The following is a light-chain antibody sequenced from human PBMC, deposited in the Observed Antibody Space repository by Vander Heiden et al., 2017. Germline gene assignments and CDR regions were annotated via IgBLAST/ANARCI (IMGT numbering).Light chain of an antibody. Sequence: MTQSPLPLPVTPGEPASISCRSSQSLLHSNGYNYLDWYLQKPGQSPQLLIYLGSNRASGVPDRFSGSGSGTDFTLKISRVEAEDVGVYYCMQALQTRYTFGQGTKLEIK. CDR1: QSLLHSNGYNY. CDR3: MQALQTRYT. J-gene: IGKJ2*01. CDR2: LGS. V-gene: IGKV2-28*01.